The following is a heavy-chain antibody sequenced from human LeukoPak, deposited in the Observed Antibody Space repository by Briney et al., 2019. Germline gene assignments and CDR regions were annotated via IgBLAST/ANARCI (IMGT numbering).Heavy chain of an antibody. CDR2: INHSGST. CDR3: ARALRCSGGSCYSPRRHYGMDV. Sequence: SETLSLTCAVYGGSFSGYYWSWIRQPPGKGLEWIGEINHSGSTNYNPSLKSRVTISVDTSKNQFSLKLSSVTAADTGVYYCARALRCSGGSCYSPRRHYGMDVWGQGTTVTVSS. J-gene: IGHJ6*02. D-gene: IGHD2-15*01. CDR1: GGSFSGYY. V-gene: IGHV4-34*01.